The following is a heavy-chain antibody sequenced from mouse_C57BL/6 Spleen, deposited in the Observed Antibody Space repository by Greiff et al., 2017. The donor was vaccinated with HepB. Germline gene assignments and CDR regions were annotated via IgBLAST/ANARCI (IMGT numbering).Heavy chain of an antibody. CDR3: ARCDVVNGSWFDY. Sequence: VQLQQSGPELVKPGASVKMSCKASGYTFTDYNMHWVKQSPGKRLEWIGYINPQNGGTSYNQKFKGKATLTVNKSSGTAYMQLSSLTSEESAVKYCARCDVVNGSWFDYWGQGTLVTVSA. CDR2: INPQNGGT. V-gene: IGHV1-22*01. J-gene: IGHJ3*01. CDR1: GYTFTDYN. D-gene: IGHD2-13*01.